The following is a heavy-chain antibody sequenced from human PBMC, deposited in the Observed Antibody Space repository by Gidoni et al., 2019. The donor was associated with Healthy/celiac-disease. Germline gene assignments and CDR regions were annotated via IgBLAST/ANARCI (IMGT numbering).Heavy chain of an antibody. Sequence: QVQLQQWGAGLLKPSETLSLTCAVYGGSFSGYYWSWIRQPPGKGLEWIGEINHSGSTNYNPSLKSRVTISVDTSKNQFSLKLSSVTAADTAVYYCARLKGYCSSTSCYTYYYYYYYMDVWGKGTTVTVSS. CDR3: ARLKGYCSSTSCYTYYYYYYYMDV. D-gene: IGHD2-2*02. CDR1: GGSFSGYY. CDR2: INHSGST. V-gene: IGHV4-34*01. J-gene: IGHJ6*03.